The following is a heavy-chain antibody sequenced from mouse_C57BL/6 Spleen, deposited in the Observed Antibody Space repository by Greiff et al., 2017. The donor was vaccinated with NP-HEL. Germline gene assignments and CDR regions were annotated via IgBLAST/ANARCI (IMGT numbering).Heavy chain of an antibody. V-gene: IGHV1-82*01. CDR2: IYPGDGDT. D-gene: IGHD4-1*01. CDR3: ARGALTGTFAY. Sequence: QVQLKESGPELVKPGASVKISCKASGYAFSSSWMNWVKQRPGKGLEWIGRIYPGDGDTNYNGKFKGKATLTADKSSSTAYMQLSSLTSEDSAVYFCARGALTGTFAYWGQGTLVTVSA. J-gene: IGHJ3*01. CDR1: GYAFSSSW.